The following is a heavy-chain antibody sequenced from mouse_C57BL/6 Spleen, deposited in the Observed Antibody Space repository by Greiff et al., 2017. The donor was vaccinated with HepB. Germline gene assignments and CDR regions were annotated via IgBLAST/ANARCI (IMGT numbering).Heavy chain of an antibody. Sequence: VKLVESGPGLVQPSQTLSITCTVSGFSLTSYGVHWVRQSPGKGLEWLGVIWRGGSTDYNAAFMSRLSITKDNSKSQVFFKMNSLQADDTAIYYCAKNLGWPYYAMDYWGQGTSVTVSS. CDR3: AKNLGWPYYAMDY. CDR1: GFSLTSYG. J-gene: IGHJ4*01. V-gene: IGHV2-5*01. D-gene: IGHD1-1*02. CDR2: IWRGGST.